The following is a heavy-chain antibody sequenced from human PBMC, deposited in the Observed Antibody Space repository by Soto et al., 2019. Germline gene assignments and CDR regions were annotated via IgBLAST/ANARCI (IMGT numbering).Heavy chain of an antibody. Sequence: ASVKVSCKASGYTFTSYYMHWVRQAPGQGLEWMGIINPSSGSTSYAQKFQGRVTMTRDTSTSTVYMELSSLRSEDTAVYYCARERTIFGVVITFYYYGMDVWGQGTTVTV. J-gene: IGHJ6*02. D-gene: IGHD3-3*01. V-gene: IGHV1-46*01. CDR3: ARERTIFGVVITFYYYGMDV. CDR2: INPSSGST. CDR1: GYTFTSYY.